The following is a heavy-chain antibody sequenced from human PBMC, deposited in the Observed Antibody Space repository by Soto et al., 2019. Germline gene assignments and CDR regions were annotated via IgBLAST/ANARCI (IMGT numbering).Heavy chain of an antibody. CDR2: ISAYNGNT. CDR3: ARDGIPFNFPVSKSYTWFGP. CDR1: GYTFTSYG. Sequence: QVQLVQSGAEVKKPGASVKVSCKASGYTFTSYGISWVRQAPGQGLEWMGWISAYNGNTNYAQKLQGRVTMTTDTSTSTAYMELRSLRSDDTAVYYCARDGIPFNFPVSKSYTWFGPWGQGTLVTVSS. J-gene: IGHJ5*02. D-gene: IGHD2-2*02. V-gene: IGHV1-18*04.